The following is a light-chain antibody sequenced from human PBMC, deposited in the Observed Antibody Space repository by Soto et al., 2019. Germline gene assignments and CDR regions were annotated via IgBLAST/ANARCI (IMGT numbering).Light chain of an antibody. J-gene: IGKJ1*01. CDR2: AAS. Sequence: DIQMTQSPSSLSASVGDRVTIPCRTSQSISNYLSWYQQIPGKAPKLLIYAASTLRSGVSSRFSGSGSGTDFTLTISSLQPGDFATYYCQQSYSTPWTFGQGTKVEIK. CDR3: QQSYSTPWT. V-gene: IGKV1-39*01. CDR1: QSISNY.